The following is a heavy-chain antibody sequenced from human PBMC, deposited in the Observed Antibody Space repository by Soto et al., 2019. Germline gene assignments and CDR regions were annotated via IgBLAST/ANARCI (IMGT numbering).Heavy chain of an antibody. J-gene: IGHJ3*02. D-gene: IGHD3-10*01. Sequence: EVQLVESGGVVLQPGGSLRFSCAASGFTFDNYAMHWVRQAPGPGLEWFSLISWDGGSTYYADSVKGRFTISRDNSKSSLYLQMDSLRAADTALSYCANGYRKNMVRDAFDRLGEGT. CDR1: GFTFDNYA. CDR2: ISWDGGST. V-gene: IGHV3-43D*04. CDR3: ANGYRKNMVRDAFDR.